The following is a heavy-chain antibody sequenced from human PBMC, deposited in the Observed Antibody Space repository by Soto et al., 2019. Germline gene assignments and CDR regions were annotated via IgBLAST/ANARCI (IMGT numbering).Heavy chain of an antibody. CDR2: ISGSGGST. J-gene: IGHJ6*02. D-gene: IGHD3-3*01. Sequence: PGGSLRLSCAASGFTFSSYAMSWVRQAPGKGLEWVSAISGSGGSTYYADSVKGRFTISRDNSKNTLYLQMNSLRAEDTAVYYCAREPDGRGYGYYYGMDVWGQGTTVTVSS. CDR3: AREPDGRGYGYYYGMDV. CDR1: GFTFSSYA. V-gene: IGHV3-23*01.